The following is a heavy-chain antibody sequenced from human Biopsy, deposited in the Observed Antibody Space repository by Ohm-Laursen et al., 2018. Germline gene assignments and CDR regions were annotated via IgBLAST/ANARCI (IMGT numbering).Heavy chain of an antibody. V-gene: IGHV3-66*01. CDR1: GFTVSDYS. CDR3: ARVQKSILWNRFDP. CDR2: IQRGGGT. J-gene: IGHJ5*02. Sequence: SLRLSCAASGFTVSDYSMTWVRQAPGKGLEWVSLIQRGGGTFYGDSVKGRFTISRDNSKNTLYLQMNSLRAEDTALYHCARVQKSILWNRFDPWGQGTLVIVSS. D-gene: IGHD3-16*01.